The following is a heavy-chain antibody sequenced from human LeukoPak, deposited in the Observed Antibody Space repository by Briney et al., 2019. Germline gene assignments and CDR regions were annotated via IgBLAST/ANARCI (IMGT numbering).Heavy chain of an antibody. CDR2: VGTGYDT. CDR1: GFTIIAYE. Sequence: SLTLPSAASGFTIIAYEMHCVRQVTGKRLEWVSAVGTGYDTFYSASVEGRFTISRENAKNSIYLQMNSLTAGDTALYYCVRESTGMGAKAFDIWGEGSLVTVSS. CDR3: VRESTGMGAKAFDI. J-gene: IGHJ3*02. V-gene: IGHV3-13*01. D-gene: IGHD3-16*01.